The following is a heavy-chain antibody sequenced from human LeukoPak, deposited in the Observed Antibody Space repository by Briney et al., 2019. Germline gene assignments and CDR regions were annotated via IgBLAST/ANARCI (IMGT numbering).Heavy chain of an antibody. V-gene: IGHV3-53*01. CDR2: IYSGGST. D-gene: IGHD3-10*01. Sequence: GGSLRLSCAASGFTVSSNYMSWVRQAPGKGLEWVSVIYSGGSTYYADSVKGRFTISRDNSKNTLYLQTNSLRAEDTAVYYCASEYYGSGSYYLDYWGQGTLVTVSS. J-gene: IGHJ4*02. CDR3: ASEYYGSGSYYLDY. CDR1: GFTVSSNY.